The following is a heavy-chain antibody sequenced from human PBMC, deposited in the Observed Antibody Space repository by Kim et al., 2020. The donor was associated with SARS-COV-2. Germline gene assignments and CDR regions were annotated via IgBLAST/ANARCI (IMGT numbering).Heavy chain of an antibody. V-gene: IGHV3-23*01. CDR1: GFVFSRYA. Sequence: GGFLRLSCTPSGFVFSRYAMTWVRQAPGKGLEWVSAIGGNGGSTFYADSVKGRFTISRDNSKNTLYLQMNSLRAEDTALYYCAKRGYSSTWNFDSWGRGT. D-gene: IGHD6-13*01. CDR3: AKRGYSSTWNFDS. CDR2: IGGNGGST. J-gene: IGHJ4*02.